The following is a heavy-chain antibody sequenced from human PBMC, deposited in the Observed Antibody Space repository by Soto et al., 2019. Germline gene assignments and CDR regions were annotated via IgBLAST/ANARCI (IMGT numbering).Heavy chain of an antibody. CDR2: IWYDGSNK. CDR1: GFTSSSYG. J-gene: IGHJ6*02. V-gene: IGHV3-33*01. Sequence: QVQLVESGGGVVQPGRSLRLSCAASGFTSSSYGMHWVRQAPGKGLEWVAVIWYDGSNKYYADSVKGRFTISRDNSKNTLYLQMNSLRAEDTAVYYCARDGTPYGSGSYRGYYYYYGMDVWGQGTTVTVSS. CDR3: ARDGTPYGSGSYRGYYYYYGMDV. D-gene: IGHD3-10*01.